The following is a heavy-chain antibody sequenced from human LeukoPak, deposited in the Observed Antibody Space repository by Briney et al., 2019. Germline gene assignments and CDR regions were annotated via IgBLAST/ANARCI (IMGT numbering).Heavy chain of an antibody. V-gene: IGHV1-8*01. D-gene: IGHD6-19*01. J-gene: IGHJ5*02. CDR1: GYTFTSYD. CDR2: MNPNSGNT. Sequence: GVSVKVSCKASGYTFTSYDINWVRQATGQGLEWMGWMNPNSGNTGYAQKLQGRVSMTRNTSISTAYMELSSLRSEDTAVYYCARGSGVYSSGWYDWFDPWGQGTLVTVSS. CDR3: ARGSGVYSSGWYDWFDP.